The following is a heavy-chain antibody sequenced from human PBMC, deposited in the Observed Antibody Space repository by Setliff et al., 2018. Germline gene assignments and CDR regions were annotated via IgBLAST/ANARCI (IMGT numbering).Heavy chain of an antibody. CDR2: IFYNGMA. CDR1: GASFSGYY. D-gene: IGHD2-15*01. V-gene: IGHV4-59*04. Sequence: SETLSLTCTVSGASFSGYYWGWIRQSPGTGLEWIGSIFYNGMAYYNPSLKSRVTMSVDTSKNQFSLNLTSVTAADTAVYYCARASVVHAIAVGYWGQGTLVTVSS. CDR3: ARASVVHAIAVGY. J-gene: IGHJ4*02.